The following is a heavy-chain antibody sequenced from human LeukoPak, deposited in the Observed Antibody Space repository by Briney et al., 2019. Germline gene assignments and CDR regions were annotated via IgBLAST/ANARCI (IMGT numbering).Heavy chain of an antibody. D-gene: IGHD6-13*01. J-gene: IGHJ6*03. V-gene: IGHV1-69*13. CDR3: ARGYSSSWYVNMDV. Sequence: SVKVSCKASGDTFGSYAVSWVRQAPGQGLEWMGGIIPVFGTTNYAQKFQGRVTITADESTSTAYMELSSLRSEDTAVYYCARGYSSSWYVNMDVWGKGTTVTVSS. CDR2: IIPVFGTT. CDR1: GDTFGSYA.